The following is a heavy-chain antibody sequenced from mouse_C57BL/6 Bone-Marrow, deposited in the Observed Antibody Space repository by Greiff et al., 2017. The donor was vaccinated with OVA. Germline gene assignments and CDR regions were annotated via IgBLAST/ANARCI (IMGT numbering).Heavy chain of an antibody. D-gene: IGHD2-3*01. CDR2: IHPNSGST. CDR3: ARKGAYDYVDY. CDR1: GYTFTSYW. V-gene: IGHV1-64*01. Sequence: QVQLQQPGAELVKPGASVKLSCKASGYTFTSYWMHWVKQRPGQGLEWIGMIHPNSGSTNYNEKFKSKATLTVDKSSSTAYMQLSSLTSEDSAVYYCARKGAYDYVDYWGQGTTLTVSS. J-gene: IGHJ2*01.